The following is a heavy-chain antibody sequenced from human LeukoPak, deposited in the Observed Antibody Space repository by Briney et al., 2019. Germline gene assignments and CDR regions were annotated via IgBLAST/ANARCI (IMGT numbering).Heavy chain of an antibody. CDR3: ARDKSYYDSSGYYRGEFDY. CDR1: GGSISSYY. CDR2: INHSGST. V-gene: IGHV4-34*01. D-gene: IGHD3-22*01. Sequence: SETLSLTCTVSGGSISSYYWSWIRQPPGKGLEWIGEINHSGSTNYNPSLESRVTISVDTSKNQFSLKLSSVTAADTAVYYCARDKSYYDSSGYYRGEFDYWGQGTLVTVSS. J-gene: IGHJ4*02.